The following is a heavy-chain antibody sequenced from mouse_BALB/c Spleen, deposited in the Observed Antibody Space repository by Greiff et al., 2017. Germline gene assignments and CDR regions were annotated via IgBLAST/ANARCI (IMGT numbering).Heavy chain of an antibody. CDR3: ARGNQLITTATAWFAY. D-gene: IGHD1-2*01. J-gene: IGHJ3*01. Sequence: EVHLVESGGGLVQPGGSRKLSCAASGFTFSSFGVHWVRQAPEKGLEWVAYISSGSSTIYYADTVKGRFTISRDNPKNTLFLQMTSLRSEDTAMYYCARGNQLITTATAWFAYWGQGTLVTVSA. CDR1: GFTFSSFG. CDR2: ISSGSSTI. V-gene: IGHV5-17*02.